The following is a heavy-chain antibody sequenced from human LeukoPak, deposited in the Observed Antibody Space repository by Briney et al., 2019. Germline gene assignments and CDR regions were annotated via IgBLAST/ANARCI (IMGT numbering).Heavy chain of an antibody. D-gene: IGHD2-2*01. CDR2: IRSKANSYAT. CDR3: TRGECCSSTSCSLDLDY. V-gene: IGHV3-73*01. CDR1: GFTFSGSA. Sequence: PGGSLRLSCAASGFTFSGSAMHWVRQASGKGLEWVGRIRSKANSYATAYAASVKGRFTISRDDSKNTAYLQMNSLKTEDTAVYYCTRGECCSSTSCSLDLDYWGQGTLVTVSS. J-gene: IGHJ4*02.